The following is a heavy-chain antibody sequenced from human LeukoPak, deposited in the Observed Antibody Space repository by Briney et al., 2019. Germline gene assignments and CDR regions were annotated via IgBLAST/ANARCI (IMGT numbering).Heavy chain of an antibody. V-gene: IGHV3-23*01. CDR2: ISGSGGST. CDR1: GFTFSGYA. D-gene: IGHD2-21*02. CDR3: AKGALAYCGGDCYDAEYFQH. J-gene: IGHJ1*01. Sequence: EGSLRLSCAASGFTFSGYAMSWVRQAPGKGLEWDSAISGSGGSTYYADSVKGRFTISRDNSKNTLYLQMNSLRAEDTAVYYCAKGALAYCGGDCYDAEYFQHWGQGTLVTVSS.